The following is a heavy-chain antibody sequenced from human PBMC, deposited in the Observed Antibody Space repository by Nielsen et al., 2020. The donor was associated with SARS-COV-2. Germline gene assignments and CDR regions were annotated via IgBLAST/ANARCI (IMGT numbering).Heavy chain of an antibody. CDR1: GGSIDGHF. V-gene: IGHV4-59*11. D-gene: IGHD6-19*01. Sequence: SETLSLTCTVSGGSIDGHFWSWIRQPPGKGLEWIGYIDYSGDTKYNPSLKSRVTILVDTSKNQFSLKLNSVTAADTAVYYCARVSNSGWIFDYWGQGIRITASS. CDR2: IDYSGDT. J-gene: IGHJ4*02. CDR3: ARVSNSGWIFDY.